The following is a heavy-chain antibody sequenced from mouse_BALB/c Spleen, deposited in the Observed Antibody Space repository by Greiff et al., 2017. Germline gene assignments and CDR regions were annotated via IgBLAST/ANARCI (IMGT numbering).Heavy chain of an antibody. D-gene: IGHD2-1*01. Sequence: EVKLMESGPGLVKPSQSLSLTCSVTGYSITSGYYWNWIRQFPGNKLEWMGYISYDGSNNYNPSLKNRISITRDTSKNQFFLKLNSVTTEDTATYYCAGNPYYYAMDYWGQGTSVTVSS. J-gene: IGHJ4*01. CDR1: GYSITSGYY. CDR3: AGNPYYYAMDY. CDR2: ISYDGSN. V-gene: IGHV3-6*02.